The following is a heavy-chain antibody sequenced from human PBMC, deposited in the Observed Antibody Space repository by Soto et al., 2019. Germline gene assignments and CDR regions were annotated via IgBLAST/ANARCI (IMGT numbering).Heavy chain of an antibody. Sequence: ASVKVSCKASGYTFTSYGISWVRQAPGQGLEWMGWISAYNGNTNYAQKLQGRVTMTTDTSTSTAYMELRSLRSDDTAVYYCARSGDEVATNPLFDYWGQGTLVTVSS. CDR3: ARSGDEVATNPLFDY. D-gene: IGHD5-12*01. CDR1: GYTFTSYG. V-gene: IGHV1-18*01. J-gene: IGHJ4*02. CDR2: ISAYNGNT.